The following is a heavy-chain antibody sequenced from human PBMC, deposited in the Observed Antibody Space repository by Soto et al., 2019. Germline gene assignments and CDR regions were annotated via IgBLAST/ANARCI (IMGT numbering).Heavy chain of an antibody. J-gene: IGHJ3*01. CDR3: AKTYSSGRGAFDV. CDR1: GFTFSSYS. CDR2: ISSGSSTI. V-gene: IGHV3-48*01. D-gene: IGHD6-19*01. Sequence: EVQLVESGGGLVQPGGSLRLSCAASGFTFSSYSMNWVRQAPGKGLEWVSYISSGSSTIYYADSVKGRFTISRDNAQNSLYLQMHSLRAEDTAVYYCAKTYSSGRGAFDVWGQGTMVTVSS.